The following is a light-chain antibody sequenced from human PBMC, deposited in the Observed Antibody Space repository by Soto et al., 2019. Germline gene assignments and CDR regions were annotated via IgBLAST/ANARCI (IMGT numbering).Light chain of an antibody. V-gene: IGKV3-20*01. Sequence: EIVLTQSPGTLSVSPGERATLPCRASQSVSSTYLAWYQQKPGQAPRLLIYGASSRATGIPDRFSGSGSGTDFTLTISRLEPEDFAVFYCQQYDSSPLTFGGGTKVEIK. CDR2: GAS. CDR3: QQYDSSPLT. J-gene: IGKJ4*01. CDR1: QSVSSTY.